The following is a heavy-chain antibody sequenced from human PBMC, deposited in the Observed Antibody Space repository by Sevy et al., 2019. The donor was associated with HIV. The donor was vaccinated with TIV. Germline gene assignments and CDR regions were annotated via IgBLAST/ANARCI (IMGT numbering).Heavy chain of an antibody. CDR2: IKEDDTVK. J-gene: IGHJ4*02. V-gene: IGHV3-7*04. Sequence: GGSLRLSCAASGFSLETYWMNWVRQAPGKPLEWVANIKEDDTVKYYVDSVKGRFTIFRDNGRNLLYLVMNNLRVGDTARYYCVRAIQSEGSFWGQGTLVTVSS. D-gene: IGHD2-2*02. CDR1: GFSLETYW. CDR3: VRAIQSEGSF.